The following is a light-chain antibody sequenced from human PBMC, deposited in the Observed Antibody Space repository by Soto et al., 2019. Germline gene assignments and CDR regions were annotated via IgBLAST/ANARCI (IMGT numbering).Light chain of an antibody. Sequence: IVLTQSPGTLSLSPGERATLSCRASQSVSSSYLAWYHQKPGQAPRLLIYGASTRATAIPARFSGSGSGTEFTLTITSLQSEDFAVYYCQQYNNWPRTFGQGTKVDIK. CDR1: QSVSSSY. V-gene: IGKV3-15*01. CDR3: QQYNNWPRT. J-gene: IGKJ1*01. CDR2: GAS.